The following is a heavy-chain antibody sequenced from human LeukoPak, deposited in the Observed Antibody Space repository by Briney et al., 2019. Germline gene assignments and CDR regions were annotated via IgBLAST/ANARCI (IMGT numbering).Heavy chain of an antibody. CDR1: GGSISSYY. D-gene: IGHD6-19*01. J-gene: IGHJ4*02. Sequence: SETLSLTCTVSGGSISSYYWSWIRQPPGKGLEWIGYIYYSGSTNYNPSLKSRVTISVDTSKNQFYLKLSSVTAADTAVYYCASRAVGGSFDYWGQGTLVTVSS. CDR3: ASRAVGGSFDY. V-gene: IGHV4-59*01. CDR2: IYYSGST.